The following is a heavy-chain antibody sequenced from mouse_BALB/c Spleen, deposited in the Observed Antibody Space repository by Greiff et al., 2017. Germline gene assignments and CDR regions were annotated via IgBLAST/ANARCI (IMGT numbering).Heavy chain of an antibody. Sequence: EVKVVESGGDLVKPGGSLKLSCAASGFTFSSYGMSWVRQTPDKRLEWVATISSGGSYTYYPDSVKGRFTISRDNAKNTLYLQMSSLKSEDTAMYDCARQDYGSSLDYWGQGTTLTVSS. CDR1: GFTFSSYG. D-gene: IGHD1-1*01. CDR2: ISSGGSYT. CDR3: ARQDYGSSLDY. V-gene: IGHV5-6*01. J-gene: IGHJ2*01.